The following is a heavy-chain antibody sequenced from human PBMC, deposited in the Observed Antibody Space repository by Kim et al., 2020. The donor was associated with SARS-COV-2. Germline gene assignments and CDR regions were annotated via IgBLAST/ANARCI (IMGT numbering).Heavy chain of an antibody. J-gene: IGHJ4*02. D-gene: IGHD3-22*01. CDR2: IYYSGST. Sequence: SETLSLTCTVSGGSISSGDYYWSWIRQHPGKGLEWIGYIYYSGSTYYNPSLKSRLTISVDMSKNQFSLKLSSVTAADTAVYYCARSPKLYYYDSSRQYSGLYFDYWGQGTLVTVSS. CDR1: GGSISSGDYY. V-gene: IGHV4-31*03. CDR3: ARSPKLYYYDSSRQYSGLYFDY.